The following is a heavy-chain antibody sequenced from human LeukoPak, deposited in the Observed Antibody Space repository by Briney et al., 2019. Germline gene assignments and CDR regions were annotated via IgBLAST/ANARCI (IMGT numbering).Heavy chain of an antibody. CDR1: GFTLSSYS. CDR2: IDSSSRTI. Sequence: GGSLSLSCAASGFTLSSYSMNWVRQAPGKGLEWISFIDSSSRTIFYAESVKGRFTISRDNAKNSLFLQMNSLRAEDTAVYYCARRVPNQVITDYFDYWGQGTLVTVSS. J-gene: IGHJ4*02. CDR3: ARRVPNQVITDYFDY. V-gene: IGHV3-48*04. D-gene: IGHD3-16*01.